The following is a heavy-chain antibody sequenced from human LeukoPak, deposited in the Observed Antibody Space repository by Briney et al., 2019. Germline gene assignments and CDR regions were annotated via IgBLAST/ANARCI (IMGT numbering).Heavy chain of an antibody. Sequence: GGSLRLSCAASGFTFSTYWMHWVRQAPGKGLEWVSVIYSGGSTYYADSVKGRFTISRDNSKNTLYLQMNSLRAEDTAVYYCARGNWFDPWGQGTLVTVSS. V-gene: IGHV3-66*01. CDR3: ARGNWFDP. J-gene: IGHJ5*02. CDR2: IYSGGST. CDR1: GFTFSTYW.